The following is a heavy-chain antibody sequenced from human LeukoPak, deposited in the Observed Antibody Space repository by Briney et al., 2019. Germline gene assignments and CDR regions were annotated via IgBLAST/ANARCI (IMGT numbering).Heavy chain of an antibody. Sequence: SETLSLTCVVNGGSFSGYYWSWIRQPPGKGLEWIGEIDQSGTTNYNPSLKSRVAISIDTSKKQFSLTLTSMTAADTAVYYCSRVPHYYFGYGYFDTWGQGSRVTVSS. J-gene: IGHJ4*02. V-gene: IGHV4-34*01. D-gene: IGHD3/OR15-3a*01. CDR2: IDQSGTT. CDR3: SRVPHYYFGYGYFDT. CDR1: GGSFSGYY.